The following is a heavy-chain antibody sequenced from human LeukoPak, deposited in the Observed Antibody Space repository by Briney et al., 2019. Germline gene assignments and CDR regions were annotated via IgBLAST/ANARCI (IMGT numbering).Heavy chain of an antibody. CDR2: ISSSSSYI. D-gene: IGHD3-3*01. J-gene: IGHJ5*02. CDR3: ARVDYTEGGWFDP. Sequence: GGSLRLSCAASGFTFSSYSMNWVRQAPGEGLEWVSSISSSSSYIYYADSVKGRFTISRENAKNSLYLQMNSLRAEDTAVYYCARVDYTEGGWFDPWGQGTLVTVSS. CDR1: GFTFSSYS. V-gene: IGHV3-21*01.